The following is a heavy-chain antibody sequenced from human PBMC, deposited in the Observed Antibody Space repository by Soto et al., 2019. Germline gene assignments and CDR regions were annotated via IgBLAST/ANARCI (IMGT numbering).Heavy chain of an antibody. CDR3: ARSAMAGDYYYYGMDV. V-gene: IGHV1-18*04. CDR1: GYTFSSYG. J-gene: IGHJ6*02. D-gene: IGHD6-19*01. CDR2: ISVYSGKT. Sequence: ASVKVSCKASGYTFSSYGITWVRQAPGQGLEWMGWISVYSGKTSYAQKLQDRVTMSTDTSTSTAYMELRSLRSDDTAFYYCARSAMAGDYYYYGMDVWGRGTTVTVSS.